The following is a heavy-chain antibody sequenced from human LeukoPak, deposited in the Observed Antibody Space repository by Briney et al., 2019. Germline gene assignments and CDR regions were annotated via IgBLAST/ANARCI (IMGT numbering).Heavy chain of an antibody. J-gene: IGHJ5*02. CDR3: ARGQTTVTYNWFGP. CDR2: IYYSGST. CDR1: GGSISSYY. V-gene: IGHV4-59*01. D-gene: IGHD4-17*01. Sequence: NTSETLSLTCTVSGGSISSYYWSWIRQPPGKGLEWIGYIYYSGSTNYNPSLKSRVTISVDTSKNQFSLKLSSVTAADTAVYYCARGQTTVTYNWFGPWGQGTLVTVSS.